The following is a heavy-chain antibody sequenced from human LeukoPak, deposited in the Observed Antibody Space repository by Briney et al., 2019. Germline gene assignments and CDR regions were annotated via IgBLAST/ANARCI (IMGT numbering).Heavy chain of an antibody. CDR2: ISPGGDRT. J-gene: IGHJ5*02. CDR3: AKSVTADP. V-gene: IGHV3-23*01. Sequence: GGSLSLSCAASGFTFSTYDRSWVRQPPGKGLEWVSAISPGGDRTYYADSVKGRLAISRDNSKNTLYLQMHSLRAEDTAVYYCAKSVTADPWGQGTLVTVSS. CDR1: GFTFSTYD. D-gene: IGHD4-23*01.